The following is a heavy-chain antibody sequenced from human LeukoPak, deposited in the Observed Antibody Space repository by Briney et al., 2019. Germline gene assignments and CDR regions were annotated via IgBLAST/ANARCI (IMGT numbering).Heavy chain of an antibody. D-gene: IGHD1-26*01. CDR3: ARFYANEWELPH. CDR1: GLTFSSYW. Sequence: GGSLRLSCAASGLTFSSYWMSWVRQAPGKGLEWVANIKQDGSEKYYVDSVKGRFTISRDNSKNTLYLQMNSLRAEDTAVYYCARFYANEWELPHWGQGTLVTVSS. V-gene: IGHV3-7*01. CDR2: IKQDGSEK. J-gene: IGHJ4*02.